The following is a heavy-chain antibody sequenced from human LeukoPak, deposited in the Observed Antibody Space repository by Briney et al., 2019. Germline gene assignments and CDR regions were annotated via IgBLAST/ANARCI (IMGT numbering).Heavy chain of an antibody. CDR1: GFTFSSYG. CDR2: ISYDGTNE. Sequence: GGSLRLSCAASGFTFSSYGMHWVRQAPGMGLECLAVISYDGTNEYYTDSAKGRFTISRDNSKNTLFLQMSDLRVDDTAIYFCATGGRGYFLDHWGLGTLVTVSP. J-gene: IGHJ5*02. CDR3: ATGGRGYFLDH. D-gene: IGHD2/OR15-2a*01. V-gene: IGHV3-30*19.